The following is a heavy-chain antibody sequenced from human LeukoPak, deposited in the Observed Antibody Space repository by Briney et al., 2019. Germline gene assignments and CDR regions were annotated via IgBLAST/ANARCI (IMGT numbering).Heavy chain of an antibody. J-gene: IGHJ3*02. D-gene: IGHD6-13*01. CDR3: ARDNFQQWQQLVGGEAFDI. V-gene: IGHV1-69*13. CDR1: GGTFSSYA. Sequence: GASVKVSCKASGGTFSSYAISWVRQAPGQGLEWMGGIIPIFGTANYAQKFQGRVTITADESTSTAYMELSSLRSEDTAVYYCARDNFQQWQQLVGGEAFDIWGQGTMVTVSS. CDR2: IIPIFGTA.